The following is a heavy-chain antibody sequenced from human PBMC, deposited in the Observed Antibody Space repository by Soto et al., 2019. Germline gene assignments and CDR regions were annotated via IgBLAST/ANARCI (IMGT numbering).Heavy chain of an antibody. CDR3: ARHTHAGRGNYYYYYYMDV. Sequence: SETLSVTCTVAGCSLGSYYLSLLRPPPGKGLEWIGYIYYSGSTNYNPSLKSRVTISVDTSKNQFSLKLSSVTAADTAVYYCARHTHAGRGNYYYYYYMDVWGKGTTVTVSS. V-gene: IGHV4-59*08. D-gene: IGHD3-16*01. CDR2: IYYSGST. J-gene: IGHJ6*03. CDR1: GCSLGSYY.